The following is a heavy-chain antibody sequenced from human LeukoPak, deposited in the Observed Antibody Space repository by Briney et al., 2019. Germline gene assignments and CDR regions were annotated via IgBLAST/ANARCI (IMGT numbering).Heavy chain of an antibody. D-gene: IGHD5-18*01. CDR2: LYTGGNT. Sequence: GGSLRPSCAASGFTVSSNYMSWVCQAPEKGLEWVSVLYTGGNTYYADSVKGRFTISRDNSKNTLYLQMNSLRAEDTAVYFCARVGRGDIYGYGDYWGQGTLVTVSS. J-gene: IGHJ4*02. CDR1: GFTVSSNY. CDR3: ARVGRGDIYGYGDY. V-gene: IGHV3-66*01.